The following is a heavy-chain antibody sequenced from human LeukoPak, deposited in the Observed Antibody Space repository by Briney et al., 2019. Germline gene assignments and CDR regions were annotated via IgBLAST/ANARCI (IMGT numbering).Heavy chain of an antibody. CDR2: IFYSGTT. D-gene: IGHD3-3*01. CDR1: DYSITNGRY. Sequence: SETLSLTCAVSDYSITNGRYWGWIRQSPGEGLEFIGNIFYSGTTYYNPSLKSRLTISVDTSKNEFSLKLTAVTAADTAIYYCARFDFWSGFDYWGQGSRVTVSS. V-gene: IGHV4-38-2*01. CDR3: ARFDFWSGFDY. J-gene: IGHJ4*02.